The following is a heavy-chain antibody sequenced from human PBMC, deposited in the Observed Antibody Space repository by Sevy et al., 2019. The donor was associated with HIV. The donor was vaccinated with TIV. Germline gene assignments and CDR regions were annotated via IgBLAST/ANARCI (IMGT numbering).Heavy chain of an antibody. Sequence: GGSLRLSCAASAFTFSYYSMNWVRQAPGKGLEWVSSISSSSIYIYYADSVKGRFTISRDNAKNSLYLQMNSLRAEDTAVYYCARDGGYDDYGGEFDYWGQGTLVTVSS. V-gene: IGHV3-21*01. D-gene: IGHD4-17*01. CDR1: AFTFSYYS. CDR3: ARDGGYDDYGGEFDY. J-gene: IGHJ4*02. CDR2: ISSSSIYI.